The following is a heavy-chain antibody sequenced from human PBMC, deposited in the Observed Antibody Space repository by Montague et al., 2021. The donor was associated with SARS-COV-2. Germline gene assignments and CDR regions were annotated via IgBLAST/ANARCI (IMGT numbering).Heavy chain of an antibody. CDR2: ISYDGSNK. D-gene: IGHD1-26*01. CDR1: GFTFSHYA. J-gene: IGHJ3*02. Sequence: SLRLSCAASGFTFSHYAMHWVRQAPGKGLEWVAVISYDGSNKYYVDSVKGRFTISRDNSKNTLYLQMNSLRAEDTAVYYCARSLSGSYWWDFDIWGQGTMVTVSS. V-gene: IGHV3-30*04. CDR3: ARSLSGSYWWDFDI.